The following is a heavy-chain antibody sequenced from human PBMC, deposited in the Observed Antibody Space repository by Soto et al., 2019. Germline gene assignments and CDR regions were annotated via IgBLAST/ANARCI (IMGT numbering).Heavy chain of an antibody. CDR2: ISGSGGST. V-gene: IGHV3-23*01. Sequence: PGGSLRLSCAASGFTFSSYAMSWVRQSPGKGLEWVSAISGSGGSTYYADSVRGRFTISRDNSKNTLYLQMNSLRAEDTAVYYCAKGPSTTYYDFWSGYFPYYFDSWGQGTLVTVSS. CDR3: AKGPSTTYYDFWSGYFPYYFDS. CDR1: GFTFSSYA. D-gene: IGHD3-3*01. J-gene: IGHJ4*02.